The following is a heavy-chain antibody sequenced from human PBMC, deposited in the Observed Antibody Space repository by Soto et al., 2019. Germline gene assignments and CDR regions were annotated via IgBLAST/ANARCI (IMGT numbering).Heavy chain of an antibody. V-gene: IGHV4-34*01. J-gene: IGHJ6*02. CDR1: GGSFSGYY. CDR2: IDHSGST. Sequence: SETLSLTCAVYGGSFSGYYWSWIRQPPGKGLEWIGEIDHSGSTNYNPSLKSRVTISVDTSKNQFSLKLSSVTAADTAVYYCARLTRGVRGVKSIRSYGMDVWGQGTTVTVSS. D-gene: IGHD3-10*01. CDR3: ARLTRGVRGVKSIRSYGMDV.